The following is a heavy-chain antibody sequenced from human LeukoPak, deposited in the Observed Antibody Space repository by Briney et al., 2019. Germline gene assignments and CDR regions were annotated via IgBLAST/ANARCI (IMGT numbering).Heavy chain of an antibody. CDR1: GFTFSSYG. J-gene: IGHJ4*02. D-gene: IGHD3-3*01. Sequence: PGGSLRLSCAASGFTFSSYGMSWVRQAPGKGLEWVSAISGSGGSTYYADSVKGRFTISRDNSKNTLYLQMNSLRAEDTAVYYCARADGTYYDFWSGYFRYWGQGTLVTVSS. CDR3: ARADGTYYDFWSGYFRY. V-gene: IGHV3-23*01. CDR2: ISGSGGST.